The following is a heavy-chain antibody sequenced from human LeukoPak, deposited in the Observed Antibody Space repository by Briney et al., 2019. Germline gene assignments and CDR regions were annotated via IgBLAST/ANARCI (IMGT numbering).Heavy chain of an antibody. CDR1: GFTFSNYA. D-gene: IGHD6-13*01. CDR3: ARHLRYSSSWPRGYFDY. CDR2: ISGSGGST. V-gene: IGHV3-23*01. Sequence: PGGSLRLSCAASGFTFSNYAMNWVRQAPGKGLEWVSVISGSGGSTYYADSVKSRFTISRDNSNNTLYLQMNSLRAEDTAVYYCARHLRYSSSWPRGYFDYWGQGTLVTVSS. J-gene: IGHJ4*02.